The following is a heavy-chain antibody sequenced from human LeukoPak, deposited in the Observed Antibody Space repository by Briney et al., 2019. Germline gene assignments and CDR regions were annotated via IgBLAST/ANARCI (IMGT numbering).Heavy chain of an antibody. Sequence: GGSLRLSCAASGFTFSSYTMSWVRQAPGKGLEWVSSIGSSLTYIYYADSVKGRFTISRDNAKNSLYLQMNSLKAEDTAVYYCATTIGADFDYWGQGTLVTVSS. J-gene: IGHJ4*02. CDR1: GFTFSSYT. CDR2: IGSSLTYI. CDR3: ATTIGADFDY. D-gene: IGHD3-3*01. V-gene: IGHV3-21*01.